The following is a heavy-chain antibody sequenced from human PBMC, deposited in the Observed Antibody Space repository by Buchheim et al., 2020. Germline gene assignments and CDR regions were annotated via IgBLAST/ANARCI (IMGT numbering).Heavy chain of an antibody. CDR1: GGSISTYY. Sequence: QVQLQESGPGLVKPSETLSLTCTVSGGSISTYYWSWIRQPPGKGLEWIGHIFYSGSTNYNPPLKSRLTISVDSSKNQFSLKVSSVTAADTAVYYCARGRAGERFTFDYWGQGTL. J-gene: IGHJ4*02. CDR2: IFYSGST. V-gene: IGHV4-59*01. D-gene: IGHD3-10*01. CDR3: ARGRAGERFTFDY.